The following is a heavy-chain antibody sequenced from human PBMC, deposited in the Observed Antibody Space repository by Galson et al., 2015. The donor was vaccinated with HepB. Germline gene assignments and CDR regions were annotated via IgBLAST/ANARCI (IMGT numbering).Heavy chain of an antibody. Sequence: SLRLSCAASGFTFSRYGMHWVRQAPGKGLEWVAVISYDGSNKYYADSVKGRFTISRDNSKNTLYLQMNSLRAEDTAVYYCAKDLTPYYYDSSGVLGYWGQGTLVTVSS. V-gene: IGHV3-30*18. CDR2: ISYDGSNK. D-gene: IGHD3-22*01. J-gene: IGHJ4*02. CDR3: AKDLTPYYYDSSGVLGY. CDR1: GFTFSRYG.